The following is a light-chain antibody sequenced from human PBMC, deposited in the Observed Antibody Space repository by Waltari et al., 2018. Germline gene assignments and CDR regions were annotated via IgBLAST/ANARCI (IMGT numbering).Light chain of an antibody. CDR2: WAS. CDR3: QQYYSTPQT. J-gene: IGKJ1*01. Sequence: DIVMTQSPDSLAVSLGERATINCKSSQSILYSSNNKNYLAWYQQKPGQPPGLLIYWASTRESGVPDRFSGSGSGTDFTLTISSLQAEDVAVYYCQQYYSTPQTFGQGTKVEIK. CDR1: QSILYSSNNKNY. V-gene: IGKV4-1*01.